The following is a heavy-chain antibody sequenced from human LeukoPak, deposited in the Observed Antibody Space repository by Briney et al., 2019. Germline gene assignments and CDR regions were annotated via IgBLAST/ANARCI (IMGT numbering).Heavy chain of an antibody. V-gene: IGHV4-34*01. Sequence: SETLSLTCAVYVGSLSCYYWSWIRQPPGKGLEWIGEINHSGSTNYNPSLKSRVTISVDTSKNQFSLKLSSVTAADTAVYYCARGLMAGSGGYWGQGTLVTVSS. D-gene: IGHD3-10*01. J-gene: IGHJ4*02. CDR3: ARGLMAGSGGY. CDR2: INHSGST. CDR1: VGSLSCYY.